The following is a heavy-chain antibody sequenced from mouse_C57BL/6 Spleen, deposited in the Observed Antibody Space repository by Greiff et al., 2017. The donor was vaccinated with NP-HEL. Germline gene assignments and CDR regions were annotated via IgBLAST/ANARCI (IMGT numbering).Heavy chain of an antibody. CDR2: INPSNGGT. J-gene: IGHJ4*01. CDR3: ARQGGTVVGAMDY. Sequence: QVQLKQPGPELVKPGASVKLSCKASGYTFTSYWMHWVKQRPGQGLEWIGNINPSNGGTNYNEKFKSKATLTVDKSSSTAYMQLSSLTSEDSAVYYCARQGGTVVGAMDYWGQGTSVTVSS. V-gene: IGHV1-53*01. D-gene: IGHD1-1*01. CDR1: GYTFTSYW.